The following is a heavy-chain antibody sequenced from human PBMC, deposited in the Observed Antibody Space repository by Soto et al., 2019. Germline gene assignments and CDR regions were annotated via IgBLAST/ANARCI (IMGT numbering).Heavy chain of an antibody. V-gene: IGHV1-69*13. D-gene: IGHD6-13*01. CDR3: ARSARVRAPGSADYFDY. J-gene: IGHJ4*02. CDR2: IIPIFGTA. CDR1: GGTFSSYA. Sequence: SVKVSCKASGGTFSSYAISWVRQAPGQGLEWMGGIIPIFGTANYAQKFQGRVTITADESTSTAYMELSSLRSEDTAVYYCARSARVRAPGSADYFDYWGQGTLVTVSS.